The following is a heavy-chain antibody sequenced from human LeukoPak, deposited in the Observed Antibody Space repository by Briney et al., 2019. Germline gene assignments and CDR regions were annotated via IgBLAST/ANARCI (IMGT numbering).Heavy chain of an antibody. CDR3: ARDAVLIGLDY. Sequence: GGSLRLSCAASGFTFSSYSMNWVRQAPGKGLEWVSSISSSSSYIYYADSVKDRFTISRDNAKNSLYLQMNSLRAEDTAVYYCARDAVLIGLDYWGQGTLVTVSS. CDR2: ISSSSSYI. J-gene: IGHJ4*02. V-gene: IGHV3-21*01. CDR1: GFTFSSYS.